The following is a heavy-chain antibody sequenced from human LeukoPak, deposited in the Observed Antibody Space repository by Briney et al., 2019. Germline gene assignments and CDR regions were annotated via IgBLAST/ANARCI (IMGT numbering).Heavy chain of an antibody. CDR3: SGGYFSRVGDDAFDI. D-gene: IGHD1-26*01. Sequence: SETLSLTCTVSGGSISSYYWSWIRQPPGKGLEWIGYIYYSGSTNYNPSLKSRVTISVDTSKNQFSLKLSSVTAADTAVYYCSGGYFSRVGDDAFDIWGQGTMVTVSS. CDR1: GGSISSYY. CDR2: IYYSGST. J-gene: IGHJ3*02. V-gene: IGHV4-59*08.